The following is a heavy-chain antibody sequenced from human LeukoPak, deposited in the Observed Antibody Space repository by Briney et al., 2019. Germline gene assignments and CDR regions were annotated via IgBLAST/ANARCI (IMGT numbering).Heavy chain of an antibody. D-gene: IGHD6-6*01. CDR3: ARDLGSSPGFDY. CDR1: GGSISSYF. V-gene: IGHV4-4*07. Sequence: SETLSLTCTVSGGSISSYFWNWIRQPAGKGLEWMGRIYASGSTNYNPSLKSRVTMSVDTSKNQFSLKLTSVTAADTAVYYCARDLGSSPGFDYWGQGTLVTVSS. CDR2: IYASGST. J-gene: IGHJ4*02.